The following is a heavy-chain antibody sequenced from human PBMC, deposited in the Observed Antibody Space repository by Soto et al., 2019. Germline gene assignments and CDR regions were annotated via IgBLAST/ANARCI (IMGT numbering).Heavy chain of an antibody. D-gene: IGHD3-16*01. CDR1: GYTFTTYY. V-gene: IGHV1-46*01. Sequence: WASVKVSCKASGYTFTTYYMHWVRQAPGQGLEWMGIINPSGGTTGFAQKFQGRVTMTRDTSTSTVYMELSSLRSEDTAVYYCARDVLGGYYGMDVWGQGTTVTVSS. CDR2: INPSGGTT. J-gene: IGHJ6*02. CDR3: ARDVLGGYYGMDV.